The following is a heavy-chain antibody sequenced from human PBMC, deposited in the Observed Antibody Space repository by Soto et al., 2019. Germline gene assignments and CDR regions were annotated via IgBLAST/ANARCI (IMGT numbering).Heavy chain of an antibody. CDR1: RDSVSSNSAA. CDR3: ARDGTYSGYDLFDY. V-gene: IGHV6-1*01. CDR2: TYYRSKWYN. Sequence: PSQLLSLTFAISRDSVSSNSAALNWIRQSPSRGLEWLGRTYYRSKWYNDYAVSVKSRITINPDTSKNQFSLQLNSVTPEDTAVYYCARDGTYSGYDLFDYWGQGTLVTVSS. D-gene: IGHD5-12*01. J-gene: IGHJ4*02.